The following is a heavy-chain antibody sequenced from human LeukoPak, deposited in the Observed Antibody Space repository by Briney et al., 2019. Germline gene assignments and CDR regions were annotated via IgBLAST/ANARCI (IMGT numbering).Heavy chain of an antibody. J-gene: IGHJ3*02. CDR1: GGSISSGSYY. D-gene: IGHD2-15*01. CDR2: IYTSGST. V-gene: IGHV4-61*02. CDR3: AREELGYCSGGSCYDAFDI. Sequence: SETLSLTCTVSGGSISSGSYYWSWIRQPAGKGLEWIGRIYTSGSTNYNPSLKSRVTISVDTSKNRFSLKLSSVTAADTAVYYCAREELGYCSGGSCYDAFDIWGQGTMATVSS.